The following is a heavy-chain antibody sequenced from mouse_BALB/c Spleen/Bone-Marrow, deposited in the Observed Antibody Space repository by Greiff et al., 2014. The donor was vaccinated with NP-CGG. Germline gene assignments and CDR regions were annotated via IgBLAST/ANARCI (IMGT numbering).Heavy chain of an antibody. V-gene: IGHV2-9*02. Sequence: VQRVESGPGLVAPSQSLSITCTVSGFSLTSYGVHWVRQPPGKGLEWLGVIWAGGSTNYNSALMSRLSISKDNSKSQVFLKMNSLQTDDTAMYYCARVTGTDWYFDVWGARTTVTVSS. J-gene: IGHJ1*01. CDR1: GFSLTSYG. CDR2: IWAGGST. D-gene: IGHD4-1*01. CDR3: ARVTGTDWYFDV.